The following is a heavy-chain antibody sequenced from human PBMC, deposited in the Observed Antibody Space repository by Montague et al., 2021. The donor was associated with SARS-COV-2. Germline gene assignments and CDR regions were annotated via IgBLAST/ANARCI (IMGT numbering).Heavy chain of an antibody. J-gene: IGHJ4*02. CDR2: ISYDGSNK. V-gene: IGHV3-30*18. D-gene: IGHD2-2*01. CDR3: AKDCTIVVVPAATFDY. Sequence: SLRLSCAASGFTFSSYGMHWVRQAPGKGLEWVAVISYDGSNKYYADSVKGRFTISRDNSKNTLYLQMNSLRAEDTAVYYCAKDCTIVVVPAATFDYWGQGTLVPVSS. CDR1: GFTFSSYG.